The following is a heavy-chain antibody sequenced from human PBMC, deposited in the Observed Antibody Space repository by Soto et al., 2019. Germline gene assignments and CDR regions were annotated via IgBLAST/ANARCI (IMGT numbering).Heavy chain of an antibody. D-gene: IGHD6-13*01. CDR3: ARHWARAAGPQGPDAFDI. V-gene: IGHV5-51*01. Sequence: PGESLKISCKGSGYSFTSYWIGWVRQMPGKGLEWMGIIYPGDSDTRYSPSFQGQVTISADKSISTAYLQWSSLKASDTAMYYCARHWARAAGPQGPDAFDIWGQGTMVTVSS. J-gene: IGHJ3*02. CDR2: IYPGDSDT. CDR1: GYSFTSYW.